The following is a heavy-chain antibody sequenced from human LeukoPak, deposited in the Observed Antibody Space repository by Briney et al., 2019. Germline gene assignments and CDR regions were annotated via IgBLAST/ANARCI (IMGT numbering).Heavy chain of an antibody. Sequence: PSETLSLTCTVSGDSISSGSSYWGWIRQPPGEGLEWIGSIYYSGSTYYNTSLKSRVTISVDTSKNQLSLRLNSVTAADTAVYFCASTYYYDSSGFLFQHWGQGTLVTVSS. V-gene: IGHV4-39*01. CDR1: GDSISSGSSY. CDR3: ASTYYYDSSGFLFQH. D-gene: IGHD3-22*01. J-gene: IGHJ1*01. CDR2: IYYSGST.